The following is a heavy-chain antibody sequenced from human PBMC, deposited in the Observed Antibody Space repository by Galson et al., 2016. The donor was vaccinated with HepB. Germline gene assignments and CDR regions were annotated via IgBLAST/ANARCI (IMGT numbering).Heavy chain of an antibody. Sequence: SLRLSCATSGLTFSRYWMSWVRQAPGKGLEWVAYIKEDGSEKYYVASVKGRFTISRDNAKNSMYLQMNSLRAEDTAVYYCASYFSNYVSYWGQGTLVTVSS. CDR1: GLTFSRYW. J-gene: IGHJ4*02. CDR3: ASYFSNYVSY. CDR2: IKEDGSEK. D-gene: IGHD4-11*01. V-gene: IGHV3-7*01.